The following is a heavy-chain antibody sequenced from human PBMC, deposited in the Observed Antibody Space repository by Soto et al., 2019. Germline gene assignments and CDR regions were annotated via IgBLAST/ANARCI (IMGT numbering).Heavy chain of an antibody. D-gene: IGHD5-18*01. V-gene: IGHV1-18*04. CDR2: ISAYNGNT. CDR3: ARLGYSHGFAYYYYGMDV. J-gene: IGHJ6*02. CDR1: GYTFTSYG. Sequence: ASVKVSCKASGYTFTSYGISWVRQAPGQGLEWMGWISAYNGNTNYAQKLQGRVTMTTDTSTSTAYMELRSLRSDDTAVYYCARLGYSHGFAYYYYGMDVWGQGTTVTVSS.